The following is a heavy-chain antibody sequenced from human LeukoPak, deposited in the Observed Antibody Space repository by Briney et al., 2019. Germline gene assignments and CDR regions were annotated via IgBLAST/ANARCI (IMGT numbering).Heavy chain of an antibody. V-gene: IGHV3-7*01. CDR3: ARRSRGFDWRR. J-gene: IGHJ4*02. CDR2: IKQDRSEK. Sequence: GRSLRLSWAPSAFTFSIYWIRWARHAPGEGLEWVSNIKQDRSEKSYVDSVKGRFTIYRDNDKNSLHLQMKRLRDEDTDVYYCARRSRGFDWRRWGQGTLVTVSS. CDR1: AFTFSIYW. D-gene: IGHD3-9*01.